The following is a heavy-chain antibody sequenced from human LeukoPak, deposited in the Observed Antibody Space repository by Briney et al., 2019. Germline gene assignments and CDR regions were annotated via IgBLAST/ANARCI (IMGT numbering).Heavy chain of an antibody. CDR3: ARVENYDFWSGYPTDHFDY. Sequence: ASVKVSCKASGYTFTSYYMHWVRQAPGQGLEWMGWINTNTGNPTYAQGFTGRFVFSLDTSVSTAYLQISSLKAEDTAVYYCARVENYDFWSGYPTDHFDYWGQGTLVTVSS. CDR1: GYTFTSYY. CDR2: INTNTGNP. J-gene: IGHJ4*02. D-gene: IGHD3-3*01. V-gene: IGHV7-4-1*02.